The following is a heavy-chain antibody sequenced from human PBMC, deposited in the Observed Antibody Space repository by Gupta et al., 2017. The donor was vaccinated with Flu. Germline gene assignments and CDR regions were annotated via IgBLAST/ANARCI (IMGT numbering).Heavy chain of an antibody. Sequence: EVQLVESGGGLVQPGGSLRLSCAASGFTVSSNYMSWVRQAPGKGLEWVSVIYSGGSTYYADSVKGRFTISRDNSKNTLYLQMNSLRAEDTAVYYCARSRTETGTTPVYYFDYWGQGTLVTVSS. CDR3: ARSRTETGTTPVYYFDY. D-gene: IGHD1-7*01. CDR1: GFTVSSNY. J-gene: IGHJ4*02. V-gene: IGHV3-66*02. CDR2: IYSGGST.